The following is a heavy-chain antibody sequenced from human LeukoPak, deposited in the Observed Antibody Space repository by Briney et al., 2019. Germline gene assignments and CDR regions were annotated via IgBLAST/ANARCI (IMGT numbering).Heavy chain of an antibody. CDR3: AREAGYYGSGSKDWFDP. J-gene: IGHJ5*02. Sequence: KPSETLSLTCTVSGGSISSSSYYWGWIRQPPGKGLEWIGSIYYSGSTYYNPSLKSRVTISVDTSKNQFSLKLSSVTAADTAVYYCAREAGYYGSGSKDWFDPWGQGTLVTVSS. D-gene: IGHD3-10*01. V-gene: IGHV4-39*07. CDR2: IYYSGST. CDR1: GGSISSSSYY.